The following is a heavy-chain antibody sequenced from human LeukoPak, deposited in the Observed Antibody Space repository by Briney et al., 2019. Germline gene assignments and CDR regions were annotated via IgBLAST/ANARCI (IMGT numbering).Heavy chain of an antibody. D-gene: IGHD3-10*01. CDR3: VRGGNWFDP. V-gene: IGHV3-48*03. J-gene: IGHJ5*02. CDR2: INGAGSTI. CDR1: GFTFSGYE. Sequence: PGGSLRLSCAASGFTFSGYEMNWVRRAPGKGLQRVSYINGAGSTIYYADSVKGRFTMSRDNAKNSLFLQMNGLRVEDMAVYYCVRGGNWFDPWGQGTLVTVSS.